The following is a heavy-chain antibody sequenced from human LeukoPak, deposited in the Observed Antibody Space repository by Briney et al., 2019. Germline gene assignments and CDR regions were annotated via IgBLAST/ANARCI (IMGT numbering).Heavy chain of an antibody. J-gene: IGHJ4*02. Sequence: PSETLSLTCTVSGVSIYISTYYWVWIRQPPGKGLEWIGSIYYSGSTHYNPSLKSRVTISVDTSKNLFSLNLSSVTAADTAVYYCATGEGLVPGHFDYWGQGTLVAVSS. D-gene: IGHD3-10*01. V-gene: IGHV4-39*01. CDR1: GVSIYISTYY. CDR2: IYYSGST. CDR3: ATGEGLVPGHFDY.